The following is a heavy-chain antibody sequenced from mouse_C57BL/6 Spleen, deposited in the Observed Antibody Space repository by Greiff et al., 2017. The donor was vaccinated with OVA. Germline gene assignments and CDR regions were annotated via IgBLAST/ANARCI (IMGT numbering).Heavy chain of an antibody. Sequence: DVKLQESGPGLVKPSQSLSLTCSVTGYSITSGYYWNWIRQFPGNKLEWMGYISYDGSNNYNPSLKNRISITRDTSKNQFFLKLNSVTTEDTATYYCARDPANWDPYWYFDVWGTGTTVTVSS. J-gene: IGHJ1*03. CDR1: GYSITSGYY. CDR3: ARDPANWDPYWYFDV. D-gene: IGHD4-1*01. CDR2: ISYDGSN. V-gene: IGHV3-6*01.